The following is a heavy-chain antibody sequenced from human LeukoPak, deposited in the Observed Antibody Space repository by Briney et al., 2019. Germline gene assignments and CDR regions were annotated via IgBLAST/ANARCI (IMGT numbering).Heavy chain of an antibody. D-gene: IGHD6-19*01. Sequence: GGSLRLSCAASGFTFNRYWMSWVRQAPGKELQWVANIKQDGSAKYYVDSVKGRFTISRDNAKNTLYLQMNSLRAEDTAVYYCASGGSGSASSWGQGTLVTVSS. CDR3: ASGGSGSASS. J-gene: IGHJ4*02. CDR1: GFTFNRYW. V-gene: IGHV3-7*01. CDR2: IKQDGSAK.